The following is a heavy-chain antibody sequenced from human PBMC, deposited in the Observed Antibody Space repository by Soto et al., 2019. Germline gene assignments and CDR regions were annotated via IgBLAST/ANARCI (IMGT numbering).Heavy chain of an antibody. Sequence: QLQLQESGPGLVKPSETLSLTCTVSGGSISSSSYYWGWIRQPPGKGLEWIGSIYYSGSTYYNPSLKSRVTISVDTSKHQFSLKLSSVTAADTAVYYCATRTRDYYYGSGSYYKYFDYWGQGTLVTVSS. D-gene: IGHD3-10*01. CDR3: ATRTRDYYYGSGSYYKYFDY. CDR1: GGSISSSSYY. J-gene: IGHJ4*02. V-gene: IGHV4-39*01. CDR2: IYYSGST.